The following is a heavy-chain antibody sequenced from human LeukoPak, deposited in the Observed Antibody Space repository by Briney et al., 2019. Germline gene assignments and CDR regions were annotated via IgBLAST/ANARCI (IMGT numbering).Heavy chain of an antibody. V-gene: IGHV3-23*01. J-gene: IGHJ4*02. D-gene: IGHD4-23*01. Sequence: PGGSLRLSCEVSGFIFSYYGMNWVRQAPGKGLESVSAISDSGDATYYADSVKGRFTISRDNSKSTLYLQMNNLRAEDTALYYCAKERGHSKPFDYWGQGTLVTVSS. CDR1: GFIFSYYG. CDR3: AKERGHSKPFDY. CDR2: ISDSGDAT.